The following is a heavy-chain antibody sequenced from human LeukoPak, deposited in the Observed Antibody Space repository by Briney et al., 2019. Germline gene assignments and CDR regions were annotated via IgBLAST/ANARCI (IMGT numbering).Heavy chain of an antibody. D-gene: IGHD7-27*01. CDR2: IGSSSTYI. V-gene: IGHV3-21*01. Sequence: GGSLRLSCAASGFTFSSYSLNWVRQAPGKGLEWVSSIGSSSTYIYYAHSLKGGFTISRDNAKNSLFLQMNSLRAADTAVYYCARGGPGYYFDYWGQGTLVTVSS. J-gene: IGHJ4*02. CDR3: ARGGPGYYFDY. CDR1: GFTFSSYS.